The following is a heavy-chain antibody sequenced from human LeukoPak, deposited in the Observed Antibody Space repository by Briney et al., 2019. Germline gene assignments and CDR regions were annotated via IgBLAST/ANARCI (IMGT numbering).Heavy chain of an antibody. V-gene: IGHV3-30-3*01. D-gene: IGHD3-22*01. J-gene: IGHJ4*02. CDR2: ISYDGSNK. CDR3: ARDKVVTILDY. CDR1: GFTFSSYA. Sequence: GGSLRLSCAASGFTFSSYAMHWVRQAPGKGLEWVAVISYDGSNKYYADSVKGRFTISRDNSKNTLYLQMNSLRAEDTAVYYCARDKVVTILDYWGQGTLVTVSS.